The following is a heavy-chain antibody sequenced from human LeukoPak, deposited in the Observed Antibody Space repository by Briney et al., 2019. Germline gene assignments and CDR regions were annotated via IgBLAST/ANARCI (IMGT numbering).Heavy chain of an antibody. CDR3: AKHKYSSSWYYFEY. J-gene: IGHJ4*02. Sequence: GGSLRLSCAASGFTFSSYDMTWVRQAPGRGLEWVSSIRPSGDNTYYGDSVKGRFTISRDNSKNTLYLQMNSLRAEDTAVYYCAKHKYSSSWYYFEYWGQGTLVTVSS. V-gene: IGHV3-23*01. CDR2: IRPSGDNT. D-gene: IGHD6-13*01. CDR1: GFTFSSYD.